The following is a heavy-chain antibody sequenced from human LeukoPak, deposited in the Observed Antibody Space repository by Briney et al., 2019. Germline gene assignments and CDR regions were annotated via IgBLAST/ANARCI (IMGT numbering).Heavy chain of an antibody. J-gene: IGHJ6*02. Sequence: SETLSLTCTVSGGSISSGSYYWSWIRQPAGKGLEWIGRIYTSGSTNYNPSLKSRVTISVDTSKNQFSLKLSSVTAADTAVYYCASGTATLSYGLHVWGQGTTVTVSS. CDR1: GGSISSGSYY. CDR3: ASGTATLSYGLHV. CDR2: IYTSGST. V-gene: IGHV4-61*02. D-gene: IGHD4-17*01.